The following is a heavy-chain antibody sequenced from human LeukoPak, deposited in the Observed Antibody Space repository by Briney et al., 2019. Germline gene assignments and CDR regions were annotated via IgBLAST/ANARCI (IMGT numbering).Heavy chain of an antibody. Sequence: SETLSLTCTVSGSSISSYYWSWIRQPPGKGLEWIGEINHSGSTNYNPSLKSRVTISVDTSKNQFSLELSSVTAADTAVYYCARDLYVYMDVWGKGTTVTVSS. V-gene: IGHV4-34*01. J-gene: IGHJ6*03. CDR2: INHSGST. CDR3: ARDLYVYMDV. CDR1: GSSISSYY. D-gene: IGHD3-16*01.